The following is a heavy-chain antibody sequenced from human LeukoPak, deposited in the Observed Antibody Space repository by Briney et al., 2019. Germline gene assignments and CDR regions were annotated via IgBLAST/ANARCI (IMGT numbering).Heavy chain of an antibody. Sequence: PGGSLRLSCAASGFTFSSYSVNWVRQAPGKGLEWVSSISSSSSYMYYADSVKGRFTISRDNAKNSLYLQMNSLRAEDTAVYYCARAVYGFDAFDIWGQGTMVTVSS. V-gene: IGHV3-21*01. CDR2: ISSSSSYM. CDR3: ARAVYGFDAFDI. D-gene: IGHD4-17*01. CDR1: GFTFSSYS. J-gene: IGHJ3*02.